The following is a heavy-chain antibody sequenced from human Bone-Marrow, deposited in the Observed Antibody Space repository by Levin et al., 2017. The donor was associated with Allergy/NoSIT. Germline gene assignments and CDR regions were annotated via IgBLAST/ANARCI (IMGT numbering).Heavy chain of an antibody. V-gene: IGHV3-7*01. CDR2: IKEDGSET. J-gene: IGHJ4*02. D-gene: IGHD3-22*01. Sequence: GESLKISCVASAFTFSRSWMTWVRQAPGKGPEWVAHIKEDGSETYYVDSVQGRFTISRDNARDSLFLQMDSLRAEDTAIYYCATLYFYDSSSHYRPFDNWGQGSLVTVSS. CDR1: AFTFSRSW. CDR3: ATLYFYDSSSHYRPFDN.